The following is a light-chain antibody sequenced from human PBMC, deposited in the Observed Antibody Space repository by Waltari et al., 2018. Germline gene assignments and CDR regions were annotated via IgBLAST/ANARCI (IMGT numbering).Light chain of an antibody. J-gene: IGLJ3*02. Sequence: QQPETGPRYLMKVNSEGSHSRGDGIPDRFSGSSSGAERHLTISSLQAEDEADYYCQTGGHGTWVFGGGTKLTVL. CDR3: QTGGHGTWV. CDR2: VNSEGSH. V-gene: IGLV4-69*01.